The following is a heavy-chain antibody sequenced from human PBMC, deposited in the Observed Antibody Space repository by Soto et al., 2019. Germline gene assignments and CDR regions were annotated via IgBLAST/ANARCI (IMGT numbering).Heavy chain of an antibody. CDR2: IHYSGST. J-gene: IGHJ4*02. Sequence: ETLSLTCTVSGDSITSTSYYWGWIRQPSGKGLEWIGCIHYSGSTYYNPSLRSRVTSSVDTSKNQFSLKVSSVTAADTAVYYCARRLFSSTWPSYFDYWGEGTLVTVSS. CDR3: ARRLFSSTWPSYFDY. V-gene: IGHV4-39*01. CDR1: GDSITSTSYY. D-gene: IGHD6-13*01.